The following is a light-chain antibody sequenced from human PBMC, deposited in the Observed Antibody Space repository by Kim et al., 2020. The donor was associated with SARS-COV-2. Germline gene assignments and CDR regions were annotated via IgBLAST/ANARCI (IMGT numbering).Light chain of an antibody. CDR2: AAS. Sequence: DIQMTQSPSSQSASVGDIVTLSCRASQSIARYLNWYQQKPGKAPELLIYAASNLQSGVPSRFSGSGSGTYFTLTISALQPEDIATYYCQQTYSTPLTFGGGTKVDIK. CDR1: QSIARY. CDR3: QQTYSTPLT. J-gene: IGKJ4*01. V-gene: IGKV1-39*01.